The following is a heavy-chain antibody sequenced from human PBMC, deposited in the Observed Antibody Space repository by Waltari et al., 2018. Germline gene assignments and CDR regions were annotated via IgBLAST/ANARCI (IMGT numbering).Heavy chain of an antibody. V-gene: IGHV3-23*01. CDR1: GFPFDYQD. J-gene: IGHJ4*02. CDR2: VIQSCGST. Sequence: EVQLLESGGGLVQPGGSLRLSWTGSGFPFDYQDMAWVRQPPGKGLEWVSVIQSCGSTYYSDSVRGRFTVSRESLRSTMFLQMDGLTLADTAVYYCTRDWDYQDRNREYWGQGTLVTVSS. CDR3: TRDWDYQDRNREY. D-gene: IGHD2-2*01.